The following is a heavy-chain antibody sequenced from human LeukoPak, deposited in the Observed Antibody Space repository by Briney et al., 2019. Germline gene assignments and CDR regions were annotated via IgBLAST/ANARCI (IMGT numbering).Heavy chain of an antibody. J-gene: IGHJ5*02. D-gene: IGHD3-3*01. CDR2: IYYSGST. CDR3: VRDLTYYDFWSGYSPWFDP. CDR1: GGSISSYY. Sequence: SETLSLTCTVSGGSISSYYWSWIRQPPGKGLEWIGYIYYSGSTNYNPSLKSRVTISVDTSKNQFSLKLSSVTAADTAVYYCVRDLTYYDFWSGYSPWFDPWGQGTLVTVSS. V-gene: IGHV4-59*01.